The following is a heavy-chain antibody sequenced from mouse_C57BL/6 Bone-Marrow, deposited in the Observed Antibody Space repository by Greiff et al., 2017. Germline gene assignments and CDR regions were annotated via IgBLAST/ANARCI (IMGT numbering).Heavy chain of an antibody. CDR2: IDPSDSET. D-gene: IGHD2-3*01. V-gene: IGHV1-52*01. CDR1: GYTFTSYW. Sequence: VKLQQPGAELVRPGSSVKLSCKASGYTFTSYWMHWVKQRPIQGLEWIGNIDPSDSETHYNQKFKDKATLTVDKSSSTAYMQLSSLTSEDSAVYYCVYDGYYGFAYWGQGTLVTVSA. CDR3: VYDGYYGFAY. J-gene: IGHJ3*01.